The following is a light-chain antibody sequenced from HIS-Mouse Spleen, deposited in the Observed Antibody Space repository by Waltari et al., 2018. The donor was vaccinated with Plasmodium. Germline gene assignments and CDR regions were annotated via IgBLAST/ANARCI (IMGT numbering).Light chain of an antibody. V-gene: IGKV3-15*01. CDR3: QQYNNWSFT. J-gene: IGKJ3*01. Sequence: EIVMTQSPATLSVSPGERATLSCRASQSVSSNLAWYQQKPGQAPRLLLYGASTRATVIPARFSGSGSGTEFTLTISSLQSEDFAVYYCQQYNNWSFTFGPGTKVDIK. CDR2: GAS. CDR1: QSVSSN.